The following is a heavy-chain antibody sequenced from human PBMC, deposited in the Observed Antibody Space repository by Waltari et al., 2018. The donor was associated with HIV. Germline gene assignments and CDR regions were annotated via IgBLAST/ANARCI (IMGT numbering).Heavy chain of an antibody. D-gene: IGHD2-2*01. J-gene: IGHJ4*02. V-gene: IGHV4-39*07. Sequence: PSLKSRVTISVDTSKNQFSLKLSSVTAADTAVYYCARERYQLLGWGQGTLVTVSS. CDR3: ARERYQLLG.